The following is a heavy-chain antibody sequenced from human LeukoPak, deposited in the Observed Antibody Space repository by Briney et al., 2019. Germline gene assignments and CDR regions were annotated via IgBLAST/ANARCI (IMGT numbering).Heavy chain of an antibody. CDR3: AKPSNFGELPDAFDI. D-gene: IGHD3-10*01. V-gene: IGHV3-30*18. CDR1: GFTFSSYG. CDR2: ISYDGSNK. Sequence: PGGSLRLSCAASGFTFSSYGMHWVRQAPGKGLEWVAVISYDGSNKYYADSVKGRFTISRDNSKNTLYLQMNSLRAEDTAVYYCAKPSNFGELPDAFDIWGQGTMVTVSS. J-gene: IGHJ3*02.